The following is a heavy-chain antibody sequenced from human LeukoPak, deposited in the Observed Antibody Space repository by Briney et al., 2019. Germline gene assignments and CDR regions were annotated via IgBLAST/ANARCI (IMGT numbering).Heavy chain of an antibody. Sequence: GGSLRLSGAASGFTFDDYGMSWVRQAPGKGLEWVSGINWNGGSTGYADSVKGRFTISRDNAKNSLYLQMNSLRAEDTALYYCARAPSYYYDSSGPEMYDFDYWGQGTLVTVSS. CDR2: INWNGGST. CDR3: ARAPSYYYDSSGPEMYDFDY. J-gene: IGHJ4*02. D-gene: IGHD3-22*01. CDR1: GFTFDDYG. V-gene: IGHV3-20*04.